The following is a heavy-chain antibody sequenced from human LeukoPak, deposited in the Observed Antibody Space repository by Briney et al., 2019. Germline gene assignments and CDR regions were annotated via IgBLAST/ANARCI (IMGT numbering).Heavy chain of an antibody. CDR2: ISSSSSYI. CDR1: GFTFSSYS. V-gene: IGHV3-21*01. D-gene: IGHD1-14*01. J-gene: IGHJ3*02. CDR3: ASSPDDAFDI. Sequence: PGGSLRLSCAASGFTFSSYSMNWARQAPGKGLGWVSSISSSSSYIYYADSVKGRFTISRDNAKSSLYLQMNSLRAEDTAVYYCASSPDDAFDIWGQGTMVTVSS.